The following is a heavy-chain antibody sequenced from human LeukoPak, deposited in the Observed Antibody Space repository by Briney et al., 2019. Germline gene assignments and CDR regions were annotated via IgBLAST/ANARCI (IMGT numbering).Heavy chain of an antibody. V-gene: IGHV3-23*01. Sequence: GGSLRLSCVASGLTFSNYAMNWVRQAPGKGLEWVSGISGCGLTTYYADSVKGRFSISRDNSRNTLYLQMNGLRAEDTAVYYCALWSGYYDYWGQGTLVTVSS. J-gene: IGHJ4*02. CDR3: ALWSGYYDY. CDR2: ISGCGLTT. CDR1: GLTFSNYA. D-gene: IGHD3-3*01.